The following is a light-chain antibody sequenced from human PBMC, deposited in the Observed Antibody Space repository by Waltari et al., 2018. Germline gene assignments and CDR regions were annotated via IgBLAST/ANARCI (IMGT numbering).Light chain of an antibody. CDR2: EVN. V-gene: IGLV2-11*01. Sequence: QSALTQPPSVSGSPGQSVPISCTGPSSEVGADDYVSWYQPPPGKAPKFIIYEVNKRASGVPDRFSGSKSGNTASLTISGLQTVDEADYYCSSYAGTPTYVVFGGGTRLTVL. CDR3: SSYAGTPTYVV. J-gene: IGLJ2*01. CDR1: SSEVGADDY.